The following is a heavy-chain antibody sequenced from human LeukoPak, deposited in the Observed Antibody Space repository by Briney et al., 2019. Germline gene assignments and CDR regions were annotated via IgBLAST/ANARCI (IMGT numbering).Heavy chain of an antibody. V-gene: IGHV1-24*01. D-gene: IGHD1-26*01. Sequence: ASVKVSCKVSGYTLTELSMHWVRQAPGKGLEWMGGFDPEDGETIYAQKFQGRVTMTEDTSTDTAYMELSSLRSEDTAVYYCATAEKIVGATKASLGYWGQGTLVTVSS. CDR3: ATAEKIVGATKASLGY. CDR1: GYTLTELS. CDR2: FDPEDGET. J-gene: IGHJ4*02.